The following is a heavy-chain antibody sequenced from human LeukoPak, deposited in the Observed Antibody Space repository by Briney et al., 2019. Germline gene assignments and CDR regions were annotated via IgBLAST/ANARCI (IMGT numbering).Heavy chain of an antibody. D-gene: IGHD3-22*01. J-gene: IGHJ4*02. Sequence: GGSLRLSCAASGFTFDDYAMHWVRQAPGKGLEWVSGISWNSGSIGYADSVKGRFTISRDNAKNSLYLQMSSLRAEDTALYYCAKVGTYDSSGYYDYWGQGTLVTVSS. V-gene: IGHV3-9*01. CDR1: GFTFDDYA. CDR2: ISWNSGSI. CDR3: AKVGTYDSSGYYDY.